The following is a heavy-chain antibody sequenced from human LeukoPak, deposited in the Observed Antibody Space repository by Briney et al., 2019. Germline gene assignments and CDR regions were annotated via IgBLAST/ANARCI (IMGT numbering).Heavy chain of an antibody. CDR2: IYYSGST. CDR1: GGSISSSSYF. J-gene: IGHJ4*02. CDR3: ARRSSGWYGYYFDD. D-gene: IGHD6-19*01. Sequence: PSETLSLTCTVSGGSISSSSYFRGWIRQPPGKGLEWIGSIYYSGSTYYNPSLKSRVTISVDTSKNQFSLKLSSVTAADTAVYYCARRSSGWYGYYFDDWGQGTLVTVSS. V-gene: IGHV4-39*01.